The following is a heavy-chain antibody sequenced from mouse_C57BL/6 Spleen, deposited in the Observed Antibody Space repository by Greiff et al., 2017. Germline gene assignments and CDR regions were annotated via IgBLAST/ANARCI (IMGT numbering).Heavy chain of an antibody. D-gene: IGHD1-1*01. Sequence: QVQLQQSGAELMKPGASVKLSCKATGYTFTGYWIEWVKQRPGHGLEWIGEILPGSGSTNYNEKFKGKATFTADTSSNTAYMQLSSLTTEDSAIYYCARWGISNYYGSSSPYYFDYWGQGTTLTVSS. V-gene: IGHV1-9*01. CDR2: ILPGSGST. J-gene: IGHJ2*01. CDR3: ARWGISNYYGSSSPYYFDY. CDR1: GYTFTGYW.